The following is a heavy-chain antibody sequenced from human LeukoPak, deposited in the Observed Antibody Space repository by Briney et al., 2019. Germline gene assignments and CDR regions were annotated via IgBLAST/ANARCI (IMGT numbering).Heavy chain of an antibody. D-gene: IGHD3-3*01. CDR2: ISGSGGRT. CDR3: AKTKYYDFWSGRVGYYYMDV. V-gene: IGHV3-23*01. J-gene: IGHJ6*03. CDR1: GFTFSSYA. Sequence: GGSLRLSCAASGFTFSSYAMNWVRQAPGKGLEWVSGISGSGGRTYYADSVKGRFTISRDNSKNTLYLQMNSLRAEDTAVYYCAKTKYYDFWSGRVGYYYMDVWGKGTTVIVSS.